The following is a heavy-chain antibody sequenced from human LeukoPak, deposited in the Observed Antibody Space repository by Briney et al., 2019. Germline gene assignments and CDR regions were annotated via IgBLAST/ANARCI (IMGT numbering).Heavy chain of an antibody. Sequence: GGSLRLSCAASGFTFSGYGMHWVRQAPGKGLEWVAYIRNDGSSKYYADSVRDRFTISRDNSKNTFYLQMNSLRAEDTAVYYCAKGGGGSGSYFDYWGQGTLVTVSS. D-gene: IGHD1-26*01. J-gene: IGHJ4*02. V-gene: IGHV3-30*02. CDR3: AKGGGGSGSYFDY. CDR1: GFTFSGYG. CDR2: IRNDGSSK.